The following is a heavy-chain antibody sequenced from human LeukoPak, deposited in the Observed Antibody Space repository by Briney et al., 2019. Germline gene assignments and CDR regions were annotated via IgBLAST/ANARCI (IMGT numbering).Heavy chain of an antibody. CDR1: GFTFNIYT. CDR2: IRHSDGNT. V-gene: IGHV3-23*01. J-gene: IGHJ4*02. CDR3: AKGQETESRLDS. Sequence: GGSLRLSCAASGFTFNIYTMYWVRQAPGKGLEWVSGIRHSDGNTYYADSVKGRFTISSDKSKNILFLQMNSLRAEDTALYYCAKGQETESRLDSWGQGTLVTVSS. D-gene: IGHD1-1*01.